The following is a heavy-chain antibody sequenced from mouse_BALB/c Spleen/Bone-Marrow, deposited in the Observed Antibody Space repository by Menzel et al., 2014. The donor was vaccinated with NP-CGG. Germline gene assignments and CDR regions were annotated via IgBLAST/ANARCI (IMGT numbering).Heavy chain of an antibody. D-gene: IGHD1-1*01. CDR3: ARDRNYGSSWYFDV. J-gene: IGHJ1*01. Sequence: EVKLVESGGGLVQPGGSLRLSCATSGFTFTDYYMSWVRQPPGKALEWLGFIRNKANGYTTEHSASVKGRFTISRDNSQSILHLQMNTLRAEDSATYYCARDRNYGSSWYFDVWGAGTTVTVSS. CDR1: GFTFTDYY. CDR2: IRNKANGYTT. V-gene: IGHV7-3*02.